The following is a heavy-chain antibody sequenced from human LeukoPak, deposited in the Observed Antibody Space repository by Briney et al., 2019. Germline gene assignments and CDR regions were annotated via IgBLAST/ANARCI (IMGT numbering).Heavy chain of an antibody. CDR3: AREGGVVVAGTFDY. CDR2: IQNDGSDK. CDR1: GISFRRSG. D-gene: IGHD6-19*01. J-gene: IGHJ4*02. V-gene: IGHV3-30*02. Sequence: AGRSLRLSCAVSGISFRRSGMHWVRQAPGRGLEWVAFIQNDGSDKKYADSVKGRFTVSRDSSKNTVYLQMNTLRSEDTAVYYCAREGGVVVAGTFDYWGQGTLVTVSS.